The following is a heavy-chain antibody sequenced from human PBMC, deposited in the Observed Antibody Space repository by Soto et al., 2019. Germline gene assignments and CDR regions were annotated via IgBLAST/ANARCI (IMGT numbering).Heavy chain of an antibody. CDR1: GGSISSYY. Sequence: PXGTLYLTCTVSGGSISSYYWSWIRQPSGKGLEWIGRIYTSGSTNYNPSLKSRVTMSVDTSKNQFSLKLSSVTAADTAVYYCARDMGRYCSSTSCYQYGMDVWGQGTTVTVSS. CDR3: ARDMGRYCSSTSCYQYGMDV. V-gene: IGHV4-4*07. J-gene: IGHJ6*02. D-gene: IGHD2-2*01. CDR2: IYTSGST.